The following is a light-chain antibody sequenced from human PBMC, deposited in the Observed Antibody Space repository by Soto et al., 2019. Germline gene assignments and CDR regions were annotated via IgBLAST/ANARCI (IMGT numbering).Light chain of an antibody. V-gene: IGKV1-39*01. CDR2: AAS. Sequence: DIQMTQSPSSLSASVGDRVTITCRASQSISIYLHWYQQKPGKAPRLLIYAASRLQSGVPSRFSSSGSGTDFTLTISSLQPEDFATYSCQQSYIMPIYTFGQGTRLDIK. CDR1: QSISIY. CDR3: QQSYIMPIYT. J-gene: IGKJ2*01.